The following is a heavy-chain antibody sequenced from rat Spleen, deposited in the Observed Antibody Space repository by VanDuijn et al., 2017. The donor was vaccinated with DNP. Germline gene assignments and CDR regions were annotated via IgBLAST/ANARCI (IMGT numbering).Heavy chain of an antibody. D-gene: IGHD1-10*01. Sequence: EVQLVESGGGLVQPGRSMKLSCAASGFTFSSFPMAWVRQAPTKGLDWVATISNTGDSTYYRDSVRGRFTFTRNNAENILYLEMDSLRSEDTATYYCARHRLYNNLFDYWGQGVLVTVSS. CDR2: ISNTGDST. CDR3: ARHRLYNNLFDY. CDR1: GFTFSSFP. J-gene: IGHJ2*01. V-gene: IGHV5-46*01.